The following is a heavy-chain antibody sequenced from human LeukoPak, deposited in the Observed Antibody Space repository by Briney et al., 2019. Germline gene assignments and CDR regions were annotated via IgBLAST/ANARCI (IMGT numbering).Heavy chain of an antibody. CDR1: DGSISIYY. CDR2: IYSSGNT. D-gene: IGHD6-13*01. V-gene: IGHV4-4*08. Sequence: SETLSLTCTVSDGSISIYYWSWVRQPPGKGLEWIGYIYSSGNTIYNPSLKSRVTISVDTSKNQFSLKLSSVTAADTAVYYCARRAARGRYSSSLPNDAFDIWGQGTMVTVSS. CDR3: ARRAARGRYSSSLPNDAFDI. J-gene: IGHJ3*02.